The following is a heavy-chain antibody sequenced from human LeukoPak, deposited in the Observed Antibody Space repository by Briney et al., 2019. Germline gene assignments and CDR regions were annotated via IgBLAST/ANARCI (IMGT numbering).Heavy chain of an antibody. J-gene: IGHJ4*02. D-gene: IGHD2-15*01. Sequence: PGGSLRLSCAASGFTVSNYAMSWVRQTPGKGLEWVSAITGSGGSAYYADSVKGRFTISRDNSKNTLYLQMNSLRAEDTAIYYCASRYCSGGSCYNRYYFDYWGQGTLVTVSS. CDR1: GFTVSNYA. CDR3: ASRYCSGGSCYNRYYFDY. V-gene: IGHV3-23*01. CDR2: ITGSGGSA.